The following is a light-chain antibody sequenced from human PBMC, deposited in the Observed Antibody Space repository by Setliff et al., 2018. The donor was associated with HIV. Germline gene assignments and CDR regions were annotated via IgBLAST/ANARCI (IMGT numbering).Light chain of an antibody. Sequence: SYELTQPPSVSVAPGKTARITCGGNNIGSKSVHWYQQKPGQAPVLVVYDDSHRPSGIPERFSGSNSGNTATLTISRVEAGDEADYYCQVWDSSSDHHVFGTGTKV. CDR2: DDS. CDR3: QVWDSSSDHHV. J-gene: IGLJ1*01. V-gene: IGLV3-21*03. CDR1: NIGSKS.